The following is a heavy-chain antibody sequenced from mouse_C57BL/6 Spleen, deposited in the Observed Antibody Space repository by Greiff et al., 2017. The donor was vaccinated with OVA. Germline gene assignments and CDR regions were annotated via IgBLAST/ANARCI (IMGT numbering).Heavy chain of an antibody. J-gene: IGHJ3*01. V-gene: IGHV1-15*01. CDR3: TRELRRFAD. D-gene: IGHD2-4*01. Sequence: VKLMESGAELVRPGASVTLSCKASGYTFTDYEMHWVKQTPVHGLEWIGAIDPETGGTAYNQKFKGKAILTADKSSSTAYMELRSLTSEDSAVYYCTRELRRFADWGQGTLVTVSA. CDR1: GYTFTDYE. CDR2: IDPETGGT.